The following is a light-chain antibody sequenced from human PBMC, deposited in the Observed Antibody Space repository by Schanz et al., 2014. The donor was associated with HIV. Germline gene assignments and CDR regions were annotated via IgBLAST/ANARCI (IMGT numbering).Light chain of an antibody. CDR2: ATS. CDR3: QQYNSYSYT. V-gene: IGKV3-20*01. Sequence: EIVLTQSPGSLSLSPGGRATLSCGASQRLSSSYLAWYQQKRDQPPRLVIYATSTRAAGIPDRFSGTGSGTEFTLTISSLQPDDFATYYCQQYNSYSYTFGQGTKLEIK. J-gene: IGKJ2*01. CDR1: QRLSSSY.